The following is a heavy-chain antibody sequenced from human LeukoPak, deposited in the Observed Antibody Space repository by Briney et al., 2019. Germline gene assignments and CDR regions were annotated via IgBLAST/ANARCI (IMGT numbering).Heavy chain of an antibody. V-gene: IGHV3-74*01. D-gene: IGHD3-22*01. CDR2: INSDGSST. CDR1: GFTFSSYW. J-gene: IGHJ3*02. Sequence: PGGSLRLSCAASGFTFSSYWMHWVRHAPGKGLVWVSRINSDGSSTSYADSVKGRFTLSRDNAKNTLYLQMNSLRAEDAAVYYCARSAGYYDSSGYWPSDAFDIWGQGTMVTVSS. CDR3: ARSAGYYDSSGYWPSDAFDI.